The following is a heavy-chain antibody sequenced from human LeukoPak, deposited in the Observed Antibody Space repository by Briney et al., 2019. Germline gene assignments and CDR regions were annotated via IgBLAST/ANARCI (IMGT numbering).Heavy chain of an antibody. J-gene: IGHJ4*02. CDR1: GGSISSYY. D-gene: IGHD6-13*01. Sequence: AETLSLTCTVSGGSISSYYWSWIRQPAGKGLEWIGRIYTSGNTNYNPSLKRRVTMSVNTSKNPFSLKLNSVTAADTAVYYCARDSTTWRGGLFDYWGQGTLVTVSS. CDR3: ARDSTTWRGGLFDY. CDR2: IYTSGNT. V-gene: IGHV4-4*07.